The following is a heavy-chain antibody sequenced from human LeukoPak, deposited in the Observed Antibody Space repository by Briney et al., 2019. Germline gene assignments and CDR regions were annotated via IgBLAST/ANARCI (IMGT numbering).Heavy chain of an antibody. CDR3: ARVTVVPAATSDYYYYGMDV. CDR2: INHSGST. Sequence: SETLSLTCAVYGGSFSGYYWSWIRQPPGKGLEWIGEINHSGSTNYNPSLKSRVTISVDKSENQFSLKLSSVTAADTAVYYCARVTVVPAATSDYYYYGMDVWGQGTTVTVSS. V-gene: IGHV4-34*01. D-gene: IGHD2-2*01. J-gene: IGHJ6*02. CDR1: GGSFSGYY.